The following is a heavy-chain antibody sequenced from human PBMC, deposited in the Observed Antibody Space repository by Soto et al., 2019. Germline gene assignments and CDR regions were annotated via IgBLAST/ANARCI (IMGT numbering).Heavy chain of an antibody. CDR1: GGSITNTNW. CDR3: ARGPPIVGNTTPLDS. D-gene: IGHD2-21*01. CDR2: IYHAGST. Sequence: SETLSLTCTVSGGSITNTNWWSWVSLPPAKGLEWIGDIYHAGSTKYNPSLERRVTMSVDTSNNQFALTLTSVTAADTAVYFCARGPPIVGNTTPLDSWGQGTLVTVSS. V-gene: IGHV4-4*02. J-gene: IGHJ4*02.